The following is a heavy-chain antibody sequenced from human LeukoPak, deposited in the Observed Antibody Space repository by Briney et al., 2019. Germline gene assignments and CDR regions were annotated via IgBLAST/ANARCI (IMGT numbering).Heavy chain of an antibody. Sequence: GGSLRPSCAASGFTFSSYWMSWVRQAPGKGLEWVANIKQDGSEKYYVDSVKGRFTISRDNAKNSLYLQMNSLRAEDTAVYYCARPGYCSGDTCYVPFDYWGQGTPVTVSS. CDR1: GFTFSSYW. D-gene: IGHD2-15*01. J-gene: IGHJ4*02. V-gene: IGHV3-7*01. CDR3: ARPGYCSGDTCYVPFDY. CDR2: IKQDGSEK.